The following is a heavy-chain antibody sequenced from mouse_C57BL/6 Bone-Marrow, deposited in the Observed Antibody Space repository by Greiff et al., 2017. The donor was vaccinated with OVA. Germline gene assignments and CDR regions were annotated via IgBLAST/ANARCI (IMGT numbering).Heavy chain of an antibody. J-gene: IGHJ4*01. CDR1: GFTFSSYA. CDR2: ISSGGDYI. Sequence: EVKLVESGEGLVKPGGSLKLSCAASGFTFSSYAMSWVRQTPEKRLEWVAYISSGGDYIYYADTVKGRFTISRDNARNTLYQQRSKLKSEDTAVYYCTRDDYYAMDCWGQGTSVTVSS. V-gene: IGHV5-9-1*02. CDR3: TRDDYYAMDC.